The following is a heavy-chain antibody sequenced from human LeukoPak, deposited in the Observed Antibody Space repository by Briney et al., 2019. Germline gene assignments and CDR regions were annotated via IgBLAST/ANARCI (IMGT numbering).Heavy chain of an antibody. V-gene: IGHV4-59*08. J-gene: IGHJ1*01. CDR1: GGSISSYY. D-gene: IGHD6-19*01. CDR3: ASYGYSSGWCAALAASAAIEYFQH. Sequence: SETLSLTCTVSGGSISSYYWSWIRQPPGKGLEWIGYIYYSGSTNYNPSLKSRVTISVDTSKNQFSLKLSSVTAADTAVYYCASYGYSSGWCAALAASAAIEYFQHWGQGTLVTVSS. CDR2: IYYSGST.